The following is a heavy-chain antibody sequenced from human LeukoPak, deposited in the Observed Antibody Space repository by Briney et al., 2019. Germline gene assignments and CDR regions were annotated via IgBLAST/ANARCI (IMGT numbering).Heavy chain of an antibody. J-gene: IGHJ6*03. CDR1: GFTFSSYE. D-gene: IGHD2/OR15-2a*01. Sequence: HPGGSLRLSCAASGFTFSSYEMNWVRQAPGKGLEWVSYISSSGSTIYYADSVKGRFTISRDNAKNSLYLQMNSLRAEDTAVYYCARARRINSSYYYYYYMDVWGKGTTVTISS. V-gene: IGHV3-48*03. CDR3: ARARRINSSYYYYYYMDV. CDR2: ISSSGSTI.